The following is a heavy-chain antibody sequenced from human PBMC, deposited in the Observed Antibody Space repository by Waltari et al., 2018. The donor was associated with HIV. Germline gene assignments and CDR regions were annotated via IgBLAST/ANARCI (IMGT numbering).Heavy chain of an antibody. CDR3: ARHRVWYTSSSLDY. D-gene: IGHD6-13*01. J-gene: IGHJ4*02. V-gene: IGHV3-7*01. CDR2: IKEDGDDK. Sequence: EVQVVDSGGGLVQPGGSLRLYCATSGFPLSAYWVSWFRQAPGKGLEWVASIKEDGDDKYYVDSVKGRFTISRDNAENSLSLQMTALRAEDTAIFFCARHRVWYTSSSLDYWGQGTLVTVS. CDR1: GFPLSAYW.